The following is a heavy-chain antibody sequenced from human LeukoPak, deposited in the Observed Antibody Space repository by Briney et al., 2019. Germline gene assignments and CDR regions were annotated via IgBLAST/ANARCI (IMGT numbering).Heavy chain of an antibody. V-gene: IGHV5-10-1*01. CDR3: ARLPTVYYDSSGYSFDY. CDR2: IDPSDSYT. D-gene: IGHD3-22*01. J-gene: IGHJ4*02. Sequence: GESLRISCKGSGYSFTSYWISWVRQMPGKGLEWMGRIDPSDSYTNYSTSFQGHVTISADKSISTAYLQWSSLKASDTAMYYCARLPTVYYDSSGYSFDYWGQGTLVTVSS. CDR1: GYSFTSYW.